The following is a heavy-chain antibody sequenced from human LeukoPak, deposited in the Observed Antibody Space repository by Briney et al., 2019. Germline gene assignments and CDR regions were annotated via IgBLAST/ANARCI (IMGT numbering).Heavy chain of an antibody. Sequence: SETLSLTCAVYGASFSYDYWSWLRQAPGKGLEWIGEINHSGSITYNPSLTSRVTISAEKSKSQFSLRLTSVTAADTAVYYCAKGVWAPRFDSWGQGTLVTVSS. D-gene: IGHD7-27*01. CDR3: AKGVWAPRFDS. CDR1: GASFSYDY. CDR2: INHSGSI. V-gene: IGHV4-34*01. J-gene: IGHJ5*01.